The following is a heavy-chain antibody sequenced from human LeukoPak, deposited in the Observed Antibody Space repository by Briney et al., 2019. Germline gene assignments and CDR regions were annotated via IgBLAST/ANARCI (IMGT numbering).Heavy chain of an antibody. Sequence: GGALRLSCAASGLSVSSNYMTWVRQAPGKGLEWVSVIYSGGATYYSDSLKGRFTISRDNSKNTLYLQMNSLRPEDTAVYYCARSGDSGGFDYWGQGTLVTVSS. J-gene: IGHJ4*02. CDR2: IYSGGAT. CDR1: GLSVSSNY. CDR3: ARSGDSGGFDY. D-gene: IGHD2-21*02. V-gene: IGHV3-66*01.